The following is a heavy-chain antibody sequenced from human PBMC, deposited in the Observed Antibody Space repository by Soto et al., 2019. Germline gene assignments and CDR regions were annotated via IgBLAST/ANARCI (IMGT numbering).Heavy chain of an antibody. CDR2: IYHSGGT. CDR3: ARSGYCRGPGSHPLDQYLEL. V-gene: IGHV4-38-2*01. CDR1: GYSISSGFY. D-gene: IGHD2-15*01. Sequence: PSETLSLTCAVSGYSISSGFYWGWIRQPPGKGLECIGSIYHSGGTYYNPSLKSRVTMSVDKSHNQFSLRLTSVTAADTAVYYCARSGYCRGPGSHPLDQYLELWDQDTLVT. J-gene: IGHJ1*01.